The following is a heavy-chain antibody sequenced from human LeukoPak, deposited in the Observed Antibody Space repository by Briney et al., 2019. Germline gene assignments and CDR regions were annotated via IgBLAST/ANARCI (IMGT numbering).Heavy chain of an antibody. CDR3: ARRSRDSPYYYYMDV. CDR2: IWYGGDNK. J-gene: IGHJ6*03. V-gene: IGHV3-33*01. CDR1: GFTFRTYG. D-gene: IGHD2-21*01. Sequence: GGSLRLSCAASGFTFRTYGMHWVRQAPGKGLEWVAFIWYGGDNKYYADSVKGRFTISRDNTKNSVSLQMISLRTEDTAVYYCARRSRDSPYYYYMDVWGKGTTVTVS.